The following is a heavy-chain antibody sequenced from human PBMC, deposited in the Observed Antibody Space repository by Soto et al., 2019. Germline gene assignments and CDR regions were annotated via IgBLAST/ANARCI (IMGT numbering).Heavy chain of an antibody. D-gene: IGHD3-3*01. V-gene: IGHV3-48*01. CDR3: ARGFPNTYYDFWSGSLDY. CDR2: ISSSSSTI. Sequence: PGGSLRLSCAASGFTFSSYSMNWVRQAPGKGLEWVSYISSSSSTIYYADSVKGRFTISRDNAKNSLYLQMNSLRAEDTAVYYCARGFPNTYYDFWSGSLDYWGQGTLVTVSS. CDR1: GFTFSSYS. J-gene: IGHJ4*02.